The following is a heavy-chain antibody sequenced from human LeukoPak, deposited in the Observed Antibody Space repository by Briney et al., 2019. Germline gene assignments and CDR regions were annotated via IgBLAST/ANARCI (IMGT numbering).Heavy chain of an antibody. CDR1: GFTFSNCS. D-gene: IGHD3-10*01. V-gene: IGHV3-21*01. J-gene: IGHJ4*02. Sequence: GGSLRLSCAASGFTFSNCSMNWVRQAPGKGLEWVSSISSSSSYIYYADSVKGRFTISRDNAKNSLYLQMNSLRVEDTAVYYCARSYDGSGIDYWGQGTLVAVSS. CDR2: ISSSSSYI. CDR3: ARSYDGSGIDY.